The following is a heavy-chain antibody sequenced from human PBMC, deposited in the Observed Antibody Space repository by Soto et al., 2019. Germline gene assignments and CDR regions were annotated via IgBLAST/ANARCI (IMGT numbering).Heavy chain of an antibody. J-gene: IGHJ6*03. CDR1: GGSFSSYY. V-gene: IGHV4-59*08. D-gene: IGHD2-2*01. CDR2: IYYSGST. Sequence: QVQLQESGPGLVRPSETLSLTCTVSGGSFSSYYWTWIRQSPGKGLEWMGYIYYSGSTDYNPYLRGRLAISIDTSKNQFSLRLNSMTAADTAVYYCAGRDCSGTNCYYLDYYYMDVWGKGTTVTVSS. CDR3: AGRDCSGTNCYYLDYYYMDV.